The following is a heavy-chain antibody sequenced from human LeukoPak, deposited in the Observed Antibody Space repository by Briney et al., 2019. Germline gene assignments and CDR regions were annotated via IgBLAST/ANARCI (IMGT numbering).Heavy chain of an antibody. D-gene: IGHD4-17*01. CDR2: TYYSGST. Sequence: PSGTLSLTCAVSGGSISSSNWWSWVRQPPGKGLEWIGSTYYSGSTYYNPSLKSRVTISVDTSKNQFSLKLSSVTAADTAVYYCARYLDYGDSNWFDPWGQGTLVTVSS. J-gene: IGHJ5*02. CDR1: GGSISSSNW. CDR3: ARYLDYGDSNWFDP. V-gene: IGHV4-4*02.